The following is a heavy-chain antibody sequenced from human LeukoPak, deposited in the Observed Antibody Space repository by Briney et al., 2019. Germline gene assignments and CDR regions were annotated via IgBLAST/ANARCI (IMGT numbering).Heavy chain of an antibody. CDR2: IRSKAYGGTT. CDR3: TRARGYCSGGSCYAHFDY. J-gene: IGHJ4*02. Sequence: GGSLRLSCAASGFTVSSNYMSWVRQAPGKGLEWVGFIRSKAYGGTTEYAASVKGRFTISRDDSKSIAYLQMNSLKTEDTAVYYCTRARGYCSGGSCYAHFDYWGQGTLVTVSS. V-gene: IGHV3-49*04. D-gene: IGHD2-15*01. CDR1: GFTVSSNY.